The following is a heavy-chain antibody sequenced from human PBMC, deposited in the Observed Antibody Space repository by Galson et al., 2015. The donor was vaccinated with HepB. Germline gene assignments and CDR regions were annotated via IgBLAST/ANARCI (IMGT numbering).Heavy chain of an antibody. V-gene: IGHV3-48*02. CDR1: GFTFSSYS. CDR2: ISSSSSTI. CDR3: AKQAVAGTYWYFDL. D-gene: IGHD6-19*01. J-gene: IGHJ2*01. Sequence: SLRLSCAASGFTFSSYSMNWVRQAPGKGLEWVSYISSSSSTIYYAVSVKGRFTISRDNAKNSLYLQMNSLRDEDTAVYYCAKQAVAGTYWYFDLWGRGTLVTVSS.